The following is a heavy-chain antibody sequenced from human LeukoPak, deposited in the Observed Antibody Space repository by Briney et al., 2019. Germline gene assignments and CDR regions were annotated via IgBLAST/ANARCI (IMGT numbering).Heavy chain of an antibody. CDR2: IDHSGST. J-gene: IGHJ4*02. V-gene: IGHV4-34*01. D-gene: IGHD5-18*01. CDR1: GGSFSGYY. CDR3: ARLLRGYSYGSDY. Sequence: SETLSLTCAVYGGSFSGYYWSWIRQPPGKGLEWIGEIDHSGSTNYNPSLKSRVTISVDTSKNQFSLKLSPVTAADTAVYYCARLLRGYSYGSDYWGQGTLVTVSS.